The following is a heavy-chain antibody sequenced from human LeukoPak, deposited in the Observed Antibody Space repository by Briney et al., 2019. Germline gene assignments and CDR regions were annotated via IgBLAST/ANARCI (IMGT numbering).Heavy chain of an antibody. CDR3: ARETGVYYDSSGPPDY. CDR2: ISAYNGNT. CDR1: GYTFTSYG. Sequence: ASVKVPCKASGYTFTSYGISWVRQAPGQGLEWMGWISAYNGNTNYAQKLQGRVTMATDTSTSTAYMELRSPRSNDTAVYYCARETGVYYDSSGPPDYWGQGTLVTVSS. J-gene: IGHJ4*02. D-gene: IGHD3-22*01. V-gene: IGHV1-18*01.